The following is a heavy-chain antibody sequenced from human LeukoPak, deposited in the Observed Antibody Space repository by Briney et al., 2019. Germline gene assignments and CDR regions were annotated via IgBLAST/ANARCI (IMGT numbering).Heavy chain of an antibody. J-gene: IGHJ4*02. D-gene: IGHD6-13*01. CDR1: GFTFSSYG. Sequence: GRSLRLSCAASGFTFSSYGMHWVRQAPGKGLEWVAVISYDGSNKYYADSVKGRFTISRDNSKNTLYLQMNSLRAEDTAVYYCANGAAADPYYFDYWGQGTLVTVSS. V-gene: IGHV3-30*18. CDR2: ISYDGSNK. CDR3: ANGAAADPYYFDY.